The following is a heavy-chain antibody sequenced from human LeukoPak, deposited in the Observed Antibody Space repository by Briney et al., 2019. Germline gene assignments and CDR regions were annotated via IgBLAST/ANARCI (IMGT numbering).Heavy chain of an antibody. Sequence: ASVEVSCKASGYTFTSYAMNWVRQAPGQGLEWMGWINTNTGNPTYAQGFTGRFVFSLDTSVSTAYLQISSLKAEDTAVYYCARDKRRNSSSGDDAFDIWGQGTMVTVSS. CDR1: GYTFTSYA. J-gene: IGHJ3*02. CDR3: ARDKRRNSSSGDDAFDI. D-gene: IGHD6-13*01. CDR2: INTNTGNP. V-gene: IGHV7-4-1*02.